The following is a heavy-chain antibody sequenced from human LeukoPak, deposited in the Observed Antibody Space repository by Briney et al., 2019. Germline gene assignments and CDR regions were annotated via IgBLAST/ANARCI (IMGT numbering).Heavy chain of an antibody. D-gene: IGHD1-26*01. J-gene: IGHJ5*02. CDR3: ARRSGSYQNWFDP. V-gene: IGHV5-51*01. Sequence: GESLKISCKGSGYTFTNYWIAWVRKMPGKGLECMGIISPGDSDTRYSPSFQGQVTISANKSINTAYLQWSSLKASDTAMYYCARRSGSYQNWFDPWGQGTLVIVSS. CDR1: GYTFTNYW. CDR2: ISPGDSDT.